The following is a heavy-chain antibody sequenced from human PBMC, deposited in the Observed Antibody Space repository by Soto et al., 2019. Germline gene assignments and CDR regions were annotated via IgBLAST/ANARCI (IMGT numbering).Heavy chain of an antibody. Sequence: QGQLVQSGAEVKNPGASVMVSCKASGYTFTRDVIGWARQAPGQGRECNGWIKTYNVNRNYAKNVQGRVTLTTDTSPNTAYMALRSLKSNDTAIYYCASVDVYVIPTPQDVWGKGPTAIVSS. CDR1: GYTFTRDV. CDR3: ASVDVYVIPTPQDV. D-gene: IGHD3-16*01. CDR2: IKTYNVNR. V-gene: IGHV1-18*01. J-gene: IGHJ6*03.